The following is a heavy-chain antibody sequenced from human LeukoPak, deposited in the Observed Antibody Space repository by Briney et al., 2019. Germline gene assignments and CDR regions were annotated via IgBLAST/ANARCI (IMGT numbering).Heavy chain of an antibody. V-gene: IGHV3-30*02. CDR2: IRYDGSNK. J-gene: IGHJ4*02. CDR3: AKDALWFGDSGECDY. D-gene: IGHD3-10*01. CDR1: GFTFSSYG. Sequence: PGGSLRLSCAASGFTFSSYGMHWVRQAPGKGLEWVAFIRYDGSNKYYADSVKGRFTISRDNSKNTLYLQMNSLRAEDTAVYYCAKDALWFGDSGECDYWGQGTLATVSS.